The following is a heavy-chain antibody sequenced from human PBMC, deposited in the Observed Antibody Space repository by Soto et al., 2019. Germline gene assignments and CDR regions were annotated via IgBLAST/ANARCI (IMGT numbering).Heavy chain of an antibody. D-gene: IGHD4-17*01. J-gene: IGHJ4*02. V-gene: IGHV4-34*01. Sequence: QVQLQQWGAGLLKPSETLSLTCAVYGGSFSGYYWSWIRQPPGKGLEWIGEINHSGSTNYNPSLKSRVTISVDTSKNQFSLKLSSVTAADTAVYYCARDPYGEFPRFDYWGQGTLVTVSS. CDR1: GGSFSGYY. CDR2: INHSGST. CDR3: ARDPYGEFPRFDY.